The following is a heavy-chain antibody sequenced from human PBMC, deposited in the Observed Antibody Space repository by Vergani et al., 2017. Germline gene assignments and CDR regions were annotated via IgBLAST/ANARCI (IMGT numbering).Heavy chain of an antibody. CDR2: IYTSGAT. D-gene: IGHD3-22*01. V-gene: IGHV4-61*02. Sequence: QLQLQESGPGLVKPSETLSLTCTVSGGSFSTGGQSWTWLRQSAGKGLEWIGRIYTSGATNYNPSLRSRAIMSVDASKKQFSLKLKSVTAADTAVYYCARCFRDEGMIYGGTVENWFDPWGQGTLVTVSS. CDR3: ARCFRDEGMIYGGTVENWFDP. J-gene: IGHJ5*02. CDR1: GGSFSTGGQS.